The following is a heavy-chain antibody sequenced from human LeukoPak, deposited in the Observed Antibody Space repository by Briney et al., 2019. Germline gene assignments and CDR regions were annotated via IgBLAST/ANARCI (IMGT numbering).Heavy chain of an antibody. D-gene: IGHD4-17*01. CDR2: LYSGDST. CDR1: GFTFDTYR. Sequence: GGSLRLSCAASGFTFDTYRMNWVRQAPGKGLEWVSVLYSGDSTYYSDSVKGRFTISRHNSKNTLYLQMNSLRAEDTAVYYCTAYGDYFDYWGQGTLVTVSS. CDR3: TAYGDYFDY. V-gene: IGHV3-53*04. J-gene: IGHJ4*02.